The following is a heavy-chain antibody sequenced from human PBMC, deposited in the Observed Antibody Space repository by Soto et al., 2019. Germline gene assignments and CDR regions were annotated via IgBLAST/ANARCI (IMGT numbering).Heavy chain of an antibody. D-gene: IGHD1-26*01. V-gene: IGHV6-1*01. CDR3: VRVERYSGRIFHY. Sequence: SQALSLTCAITGDSVSSNSAGWSWVRQSPSRGLEWLGRTYYRSKWYYEYAVSVRGRITINPDTSKNQYSLQLNSVTPEDTAVYFCVRVERYSGRIFHYRGQATLVTVS. CDR1: GDSVSSNSAG. CDR2: TYYRSKWYY. J-gene: IGHJ4*01.